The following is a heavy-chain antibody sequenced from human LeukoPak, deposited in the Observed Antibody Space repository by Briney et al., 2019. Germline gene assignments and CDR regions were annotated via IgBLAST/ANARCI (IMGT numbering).Heavy chain of an antibody. Sequence: SETLSLTCTVSGGSISSYYWSWIRQPAGKGLEWIGRIYTSGSTNYNPSLKSRVTISVDTSKNQFSLKLSSVTAADTAVYYCARDGMESLGDDAFDIWGQGTMVTVSS. V-gene: IGHV4-4*07. CDR1: GGSISSYY. D-gene: IGHD1-1*01. CDR3: ARDGMESLGDDAFDI. J-gene: IGHJ3*02. CDR2: IYTSGST.